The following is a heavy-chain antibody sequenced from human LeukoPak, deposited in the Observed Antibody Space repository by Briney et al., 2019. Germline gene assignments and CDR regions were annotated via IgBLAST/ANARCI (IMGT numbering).Heavy chain of an antibody. J-gene: IGHJ4*02. CDR2: IKQDGSEK. CDR3: ASQGIAAAGKNY. D-gene: IGHD6-13*01. V-gene: IGHV3-7*01. Sequence: GRSLRLSCAASGFTFSSYGMHWVRQAPGKGLEWVANIKQDGSEKYYVDSVKGRFTISRYNAKNSLYLQMNSLRAEDTAVYYCASQGIAAAGKNYWGQGTLVTVSS. CDR1: GFTFSSYG.